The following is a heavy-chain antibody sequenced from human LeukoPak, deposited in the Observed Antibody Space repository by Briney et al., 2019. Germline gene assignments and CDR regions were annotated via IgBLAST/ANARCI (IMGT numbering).Heavy chain of an antibody. CDR1: GFTISSYS. Sequence: DPGGSLRLSCVASGFTISSYSMNWVRQAPGKGLEWVSFINGRSSIISYADSVEGRFTISRDNTKNSLYLQMNSLRVEDTAVYYCTRGTIMDVWGKGTTVTVSS. CDR2: INGRSSII. V-gene: IGHV3-48*01. J-gene: IGHJ6*04. D-gene: IGHD4/OR15-4a*01. CDR3: TRGTIMDV.